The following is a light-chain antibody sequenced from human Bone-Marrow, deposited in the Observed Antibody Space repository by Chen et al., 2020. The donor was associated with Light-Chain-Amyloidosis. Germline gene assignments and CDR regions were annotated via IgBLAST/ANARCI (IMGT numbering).Light chain of an antibody. Sequence: SYVLTQAPSVSVAPGQTARITCGGQNIAAKSVHWYQQRPGQAPVLVLYDDSDRPSGIPERFSGSNSGNTAALPISRVEAGDEADYYCQVYDSRSDHAWVFGGGTRLSVL. V-gene: IGLV3-21*02. J-gene: IGLJ3*02. CDR2: DDS. CDR3: QVYDSRSDHAWV. CDR1: NIAAKS.